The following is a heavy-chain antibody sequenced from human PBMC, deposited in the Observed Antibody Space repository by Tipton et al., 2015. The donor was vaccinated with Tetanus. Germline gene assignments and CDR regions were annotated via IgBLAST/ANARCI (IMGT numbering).Heavy chain of an antibody. J-gene: IGHJ4*02. CDR3: AREADCCGGSCFSRVCDN. CDR2: SWYDGTDK. Sequence: SLRLSCAASGFIFSSYGIHWVRQAPGKGLEWVAVSWYDGTDKYYADSVKGRFTISRDNSKNTLYLQMNSLRAEDTAVYYRAREADCCGGSCFSRVCDNGGQGTQVTVSS. CDR1: GFIFSSYG. V-gene: IGHV3-33*01. D-gene: IGHD2-15*01.